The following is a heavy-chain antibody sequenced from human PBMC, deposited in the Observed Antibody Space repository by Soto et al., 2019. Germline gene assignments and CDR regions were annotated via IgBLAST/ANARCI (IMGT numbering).Heavy chain of an antibody. V-gene: IGHV1-69*13. Sequence: SVKVSCKASGGTFSSYAISWARQAPGQGLEWMGGIIPIFGTANYAQKFQGRVTITADESTSTAYMELSSLRSEDTAVYYCARVPITMIVVGIPTYFDYWGQGTLVTVSS. CDR3: ARVPITMIVVGIPTYFDY. CDR2: IIPIFGTA. CDR1: GGTFSSYA. D-gene: IGHD3-22*01. J-gene: IGHJ4*02.